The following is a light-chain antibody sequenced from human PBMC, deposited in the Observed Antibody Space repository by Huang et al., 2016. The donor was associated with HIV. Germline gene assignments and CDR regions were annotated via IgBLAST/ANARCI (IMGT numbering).Light chain of an antibody. Sequence: DIVMTQSPDSLAVSLGERATINCKSSQSVLYTSNNKNCLAWYQQKPGQPPKLLIYWASTRESGVPDRCGGSGSGTDFTLTISSLQAEDVAVYYCQQYCSSPLTFGGGTKVEIK. CDR3: QQYCSSPLT. J-gene: IGKJ4*01. V-gene: IGKV4-1*01. CDR1: QSVLYTSNNKNC. CDR2: WAS.